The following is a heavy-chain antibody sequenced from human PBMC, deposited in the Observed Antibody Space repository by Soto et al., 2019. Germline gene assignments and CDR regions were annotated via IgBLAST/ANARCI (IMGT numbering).Heavy chain of an antibody. J-gene: IGHJ4*02. CDR2: IYYSGST. V-gene: IGHV4-39*01. D-gene: IGHD2-15*01. CDR3: ARTAYCSGGSCYERTIDY. Sequence: SETLSLTCTVSGGSISSSSYYWGWIRQPPGKGLEWIGSIYYSGSTYYNPSLKSRVTISVDTSKNQFSLKLSSVTAADTAVYYCARTAYCSGGSCYERTIDYWGQGTLVTVSS. CDR1: GGSISSSSYY.